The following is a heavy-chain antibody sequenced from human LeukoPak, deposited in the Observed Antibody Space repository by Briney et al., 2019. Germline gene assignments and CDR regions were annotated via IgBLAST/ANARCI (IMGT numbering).Heavy chain of an antibody. CDR1: GFTFSSYA. D-gene: IGHD3/OR15-3a*01. CDR2: INHSGST. V-gene: IGHV4-34*01. CDR3: ARDDFEYSVHYGMDV. J-gene: IGHJ6*02. Sequence: PGGSLRLSCAASGFTFSSYAMSWIRQPPGKGLEWIGEINHSGSTNYNPSLQSRVTMSVDTSKNQISLRLRSVTAADTAVYYCARDDFEYSVHYGMDVWGQGTAVTVSS.